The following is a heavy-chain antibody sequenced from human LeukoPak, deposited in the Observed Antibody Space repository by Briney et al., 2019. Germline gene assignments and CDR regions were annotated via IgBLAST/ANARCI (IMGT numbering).Heavy chain of an antibody. J-gene: IGHJ4*02. Sequence: GGSLRLSCAASGFTFSSYGMHWVRQAPGKGLEWVAFIRYDGSNKYYADSVKGRFTISRDNSKNTLYLQMNSLRAEDTAVYYFPKTDGLRYFDWSFDYWGQGTLVTVSS. D-gene: IGHD3-9*01. CDR2: IRYDGSNK. V-gene: IGHV3-30*02. CDR1: GFTFSSYG. CDR3: PKTDGLRYFDWSFDY.